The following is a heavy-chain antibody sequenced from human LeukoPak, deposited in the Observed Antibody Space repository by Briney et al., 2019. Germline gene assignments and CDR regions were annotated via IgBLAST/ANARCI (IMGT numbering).Heavy chain of an antibody. J-gene: IGHJ5*02. V-gene: IGHV3-23*01. CDR3: AKEMASGMWGNWFDP. Sequence: GGSLRLSCAASGFTFSTYAMNWVRQAPGKGLDWVSGISSAGGSTYYADSVKGRFTISRDNSKNTLYLQMDSLRAEDTAVYYCAKEMASGMWGNWFDPWGQGTLVTVSS. CDR2: ISSAGGST. CDR1: GFTFSTYA. D-gene: IGHD1-1*01.